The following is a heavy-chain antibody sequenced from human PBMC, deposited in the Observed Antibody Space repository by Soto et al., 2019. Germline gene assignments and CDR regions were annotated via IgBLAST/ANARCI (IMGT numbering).Heavy chain of an antibody. V-gene: IGHV3-30-3*01. J-gene: IGHJ6*02. D-gene: IGHD5-12*01. CDR3: AREVGVAPYYGMDV. Sequence: PWGSLRLSCSASGFTFSSYAMHWFRQAPGKGLEWVAVISYDGSNKYYADSVKGRFTISRDNSKNTLYLQMNSLRAEDTAVYYCAREVGVAPYYGMDVWGQGTTVTVSS. CDR1: GFTFSSYA. CDR2: ISYDGSNK.